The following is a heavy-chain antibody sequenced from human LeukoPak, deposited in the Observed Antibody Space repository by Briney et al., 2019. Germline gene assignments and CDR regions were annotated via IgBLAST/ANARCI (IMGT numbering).Heavy chain of an antibody. Sequence: GAPVKVSCKASGYTFTSYGISWVRQAPGQGLEWMGWISAYNGNTNYAQKLQGRVTMTTDTSTSTAYMELRSLRSDDTAVYYCARRGYYDSSGYYNYWGQGTLVTVSS. CDR1: GYTFTSYG. V-gene: IGHV1-18*01. D-gene: IGHD3-22*01. CDR2: ISAYNGNT. J-gene: IGHJ4*02. CDR3: ARRGYYDSSGYYNY.